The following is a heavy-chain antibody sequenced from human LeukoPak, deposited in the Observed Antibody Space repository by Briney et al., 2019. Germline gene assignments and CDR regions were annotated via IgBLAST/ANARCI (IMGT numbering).Heavy chain of an antibody. J-gene: IGHJ4*02. V-gene: IGHV3-21*01. CDR1: GFTFSSYS. CDR2: ISSSSSYI. CDR3: ARLPSSGWYDY. D-gene: IGHD6-19*01. Sequence: GGSLRLSCAASGFTFSSYSMNWVRQAPGKGLEWVSSISSSSSYIYYADSVKGRFTISRDNAKNSLYLQMNSLRAEDTAVYYCARLPSSGWYDYWGQGTLVTVSS.